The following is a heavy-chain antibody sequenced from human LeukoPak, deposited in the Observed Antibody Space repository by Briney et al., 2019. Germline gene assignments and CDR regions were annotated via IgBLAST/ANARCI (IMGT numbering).Heavy chain of an antibody. CDR3: ARDLTGAVFDF. D-gene: IGHD1-26*01. J-gene: IGHJ4*02. V-gene: IGHV3-74*01. Sequence: PGGSLRLSCAASGFTFSSYWMHWVRQAPGKGLVCVSCITSDGSSTSYADSVRGRFTISRDNAKNTVYLQMNSLRAEDTAVYYCARDLTGAVFDFWGQGTLVTVSS. CDR1: GFTFSSYW. CDR2: ITSDGSST.